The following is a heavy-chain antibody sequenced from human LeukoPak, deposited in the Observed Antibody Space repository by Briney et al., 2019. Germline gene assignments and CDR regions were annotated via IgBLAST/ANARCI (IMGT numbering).Heavy chain of an antibody. CDR3: AKDIGSPGKNWFDP. V-gene: IGHV3-9*01. CDR2: ISWNSGSI. J-gene: IGHJ5*02. Sequence: GGSLRLSCAASGFTFSSYGMHWVRQAPGKGLEWVSGISWNSGSIGYADSVKGRFTISRDNAKNSLYLQMNSLRAEDTALYYCAKDIGSPGKNWFDPWGQGTLVTVSS. CDR1: GFTFSSYG.